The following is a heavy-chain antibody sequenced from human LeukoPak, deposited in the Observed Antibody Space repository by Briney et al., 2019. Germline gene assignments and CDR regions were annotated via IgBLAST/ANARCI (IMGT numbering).Heavy chain of an antibody. CDR2: ISSSGSTI. CDR1: GFTFSDYY. CDR3: ARTYYDFWSGYLGPTNDAFDI. D-gene: IGHD3-3*01. J-gene: IGHJ3*02. V-gene: IGHV3-11*01. Sequence: PGGSLRLSCAASGFTFSDYYMSWIRQAPGKGLEWVSYISSSGSTIYYADSVKGRFTISRDNAKNSLYLQMNSLRAEDTAVYYCARTYYDFWSGYLGPTNDAFDIWGQGTVVTVSS.